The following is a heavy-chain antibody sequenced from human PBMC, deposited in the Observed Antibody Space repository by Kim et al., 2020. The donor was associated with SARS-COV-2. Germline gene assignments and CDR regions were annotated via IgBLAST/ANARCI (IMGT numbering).Heavy chain of an antibody. CDR3: ARAPRNGHFDS. V-gene: IGHV4-59*01. D-gene: IGHD2-8*01. J-gene: IGHJ4*02. Sequence: SVNYDHSFKKRVTILVDTSKNQVSLKLTSVTAADTAVYYCARAPRNGHFDSWGQGTLVTVSS. CDR2: SV.